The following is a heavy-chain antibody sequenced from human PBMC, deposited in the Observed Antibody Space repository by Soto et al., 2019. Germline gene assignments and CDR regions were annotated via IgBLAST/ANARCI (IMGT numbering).Heavy chain of an antibody. CDR3: ARNRLRQYYYGTDV. D-gene: IGHD3-10*01. CDR2: IYPGDSDT. V-gene: IGHV5-51*01. Sequence: PGETLKITCPGSGYSFANYWIAWVRQMRGKGLEWVGVIYPGDSDTRYSPSFRGQVTISADKSISHVYLQWSSLKASDTAMYYCARNRLRQYYYGTDVWGQGTTVTVSS. J-gene: IGHJ6*02. CDR1: GYSFANYW.